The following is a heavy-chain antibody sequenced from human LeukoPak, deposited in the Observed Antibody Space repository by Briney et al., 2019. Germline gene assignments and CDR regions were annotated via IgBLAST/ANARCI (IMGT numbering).Heavy chain of an antibody. CDR1: GFTFSSYA. Sequence: PGGSLRLSCAASGFTFSSYAMHWVRQAPGKGLEWVAVISYDGSNKYYADSVKGRFTISRDNSKNTLYLQMNSLRAEDTAVYYCARGRKARVISDAFDIWGQGTMVTVSS. CDR2: ISYDGSNK. J-gene: IGHJ3*02. V-gene: IGHV3-30-3*01. D-gene: IGHD3-22*01. CDR3: ARGRKARVISDAFDI.